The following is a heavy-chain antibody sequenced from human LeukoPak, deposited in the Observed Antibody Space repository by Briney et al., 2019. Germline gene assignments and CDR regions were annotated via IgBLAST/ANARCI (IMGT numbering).Heavy chain of an antibody. Sequence: GGSLRLSCAASGFTFSSYGMHWVRQAPGKGLEWVAVISYDGSNKYYADSVKGRFTISRDNSKNTLYLQMNSLRAEDTAVYYCAKPQPSSSWYITHFDYWGQGTLVTVSS. CDR1: GFTFSSYG. V-gene: IGHV3-30*18. D-gene: IGHD6-13*01. CDR2: ISYDGSNK. J-gene: IGHJ4*02. CDR3: AKPQPSSSWYITHFDY.